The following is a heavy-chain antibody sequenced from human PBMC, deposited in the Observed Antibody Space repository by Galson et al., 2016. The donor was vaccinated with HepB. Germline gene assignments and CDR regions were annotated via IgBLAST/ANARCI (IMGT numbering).Heavy chain of an antibody. V-gene: IGHV4-61*02. D-gene: IGHD2-21*02. Sequence: TLSLTCTVSGVSISSVSYYWGWIRQPAGKGLEWIGRIYTNGGPNYNPSPKSRVTISIDSSENPFFLNLTSVTAADTAVYYCARTTISAHPYFDYWGQGTLVSVSS. J-gene: IGHJ4*02. CDR3: ARTTISAHPYFDY. CDR1: GVSISSVSYY. CDR2: IYTNGGP.